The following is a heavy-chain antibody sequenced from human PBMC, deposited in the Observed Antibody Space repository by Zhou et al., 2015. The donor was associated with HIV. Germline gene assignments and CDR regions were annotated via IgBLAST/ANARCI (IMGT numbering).Heavy chain of an antibody. V-gene: IGHV1-69*12. J-gene: IGHJ2*01. D-gene: IGHD1-7*01. CDR2: IIPIFGSA. CDR3: ARVVLELGYFDL. CDR1: GGPFSSYA. Sequence: QVQLVQSGAEVKTPGSSVKVSCKASGGPFSSYAICWVRQAPGQGLEWMGGIIPIFGSAIYAQKFQGRVTITADESTSTAYMEMSSLRSEDTAVYYCARVVLELGYFDLWGRGTLVTVSS.